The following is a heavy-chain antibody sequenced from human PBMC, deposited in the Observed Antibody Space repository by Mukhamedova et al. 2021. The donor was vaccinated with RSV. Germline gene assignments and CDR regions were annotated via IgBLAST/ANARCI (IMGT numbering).Heavy chain of an antibody. CDR2: ISSSSYI. Sequence: GKGLEWVSSISSSSYIYYADSVKGRFTISRDNAKNSLYLQMNSLRAEDTAVYYCARDLLGSGWYNYYGMDVWGQGTTLTVSS. D-gene: IGHD6-19*01. V-gene: IGHV3-69-1*01. J-gene: IGHJ6*02. CDR3: ARDLLGSGWYNYYGMDV.